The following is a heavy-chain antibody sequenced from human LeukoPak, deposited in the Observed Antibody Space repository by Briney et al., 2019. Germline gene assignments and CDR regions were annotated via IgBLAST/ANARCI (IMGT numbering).Heavy chain of an antibody. Sequence: PGGSLRLSCAASGFIFTNYWMSWVRQAPGKGLEWVANIMKDGGDKYYVDSVKGRFTISRDNAKNSVYLQMNSLRAEDTAVYYCVRDRDYYVFDLWGQETLVTVSS. CDR2: IMKDGGDK. CDR3: VRDRDYYVFDL. V-gene: IGHV3-7*01. J-gene: IGHJ4*02. D-gene: IGHD3-10*02. CDR1: GFIFTNYW.